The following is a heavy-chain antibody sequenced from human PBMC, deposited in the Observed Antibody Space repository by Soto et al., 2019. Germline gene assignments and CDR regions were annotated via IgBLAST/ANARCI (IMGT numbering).Heavy chain of an antibody. Sequence: PSETLSLTCSVSGDSISNNKWWSWVRQPPGKGLEWIGEMHHSGSIHYNASLKSRATISVDTSKNQFSLKLSSVTAADTAVYYCAREGYSSGYYYYYGMDVWGQGTTVTVSS. V-gene: IGHV4-4*02. D-gene: IGHD3-22*01. CDR2: MHHSGSI. CDR3: AREGYSSGYYYYYGMDV. CDR1: GDSISNNKW. J-gene: IGHJ6*02.